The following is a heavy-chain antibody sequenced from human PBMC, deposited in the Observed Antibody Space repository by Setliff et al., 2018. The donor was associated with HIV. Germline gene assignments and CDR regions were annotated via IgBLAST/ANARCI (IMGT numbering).Heavy chain of an antibody. D-gene: IGHD3-10*01. CDR1: GASISSGNYY. Sequence: SETLSLTCTVSGASISSGNYYWSWIRQPAGKGLEWIGRIYTSGSTNYNPSLKSRVTISLDTSKNQFSLKLSSVTAADTAVYYCARDQSDVYNYLLSGAFDFWGQGAMVTVSS. J-gene: IGHJ3*01. CDR3: ARDQSDVYNYLLSGAFDF. V-gene: IGHV4-61*02. CDR2: IYTSGST.